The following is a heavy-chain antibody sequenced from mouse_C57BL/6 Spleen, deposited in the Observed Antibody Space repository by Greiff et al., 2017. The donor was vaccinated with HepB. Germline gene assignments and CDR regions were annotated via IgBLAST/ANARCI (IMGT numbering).Heavy chain of an antibody. CDR1: GYTFTSYW. CDR3: ADYAYDSWYFDV. D-gene: IGHD2-2*01. J-gene: IGHJ1*03. Sequence: QVQLQQPGTELVKPGASVKLSCKASGYTFTSYWMHWVKQRPGQGLEWIGNINPSNGGTNYNEKFKSKATLTVDKSSSTAYMQLSIMTSEDSAVYFGADYAYDSWYFDVWGTGTPVTVSS. V-gene: IGHV1-53*01. CDR2: INPSNGGT.